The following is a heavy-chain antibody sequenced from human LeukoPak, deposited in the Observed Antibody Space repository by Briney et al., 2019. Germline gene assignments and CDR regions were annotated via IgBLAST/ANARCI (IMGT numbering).Heavy chain of an antibody. Sequence: GGSLRLSCAASGFTFSTYEMNWVRQAPGKGLEWVSYISSGGGTTYYADSMKGRFTISRDNAKNSLYLQMSSLRAEDTAVYYCARTYDTGGYTPFDYWGQGTLGTVSS. D-gene: IGHD3-22*01. CDR3: ARTYDTGGYTPFDY. V-gene: IGHV3-48*03. CDR1: GFTFSTYE. CDR2: ISSGGGTT. J-gene: IGHJ4*02.